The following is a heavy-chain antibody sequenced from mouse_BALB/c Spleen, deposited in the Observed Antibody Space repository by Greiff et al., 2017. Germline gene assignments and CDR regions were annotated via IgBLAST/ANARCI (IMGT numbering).Heavy chain of an antibody. Sequence: EVQVVESGGGLVQPGGSRKLSCAASGFTFSSFGMHWVRQAPEKGLEWVAYISSGSSTIYYADTVKGRFTISRDNPKNTLFLQMTSLRSEDTAMYYCARSVRQLGLDYWGQGTTLTVSS. CDR1: GFTFSSFG. CDR3: ARSVRQLGLDY. V-gene: IGHV5-17*02. D-gene: IGHD3-2*01. J-gene: IGHJ2*01. CDR2: ISSGSSTI.